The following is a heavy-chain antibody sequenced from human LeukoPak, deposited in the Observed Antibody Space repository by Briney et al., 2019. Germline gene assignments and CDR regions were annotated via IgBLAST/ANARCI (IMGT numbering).Heavy chain of an antibody. CDR2: ISDSGGKT. V-gene: IGHV3-23*01. D-gene: IGHD3/OR15-3a*01. CDR3: AKDHTLWSGAYYFDY. Sequence: PGASLRLSCAASGFTFSMYAMSWVRQAPGKGLEWVSGISDSGGKTYYADSVKGRFTISRDNSKNTLYLQMNGLRAEDTATYYCAKDHTLWSGAYYFDYWGQGALVTVSS. J-gene: IGHJ4*02. CDR1: GFTFSMYA.